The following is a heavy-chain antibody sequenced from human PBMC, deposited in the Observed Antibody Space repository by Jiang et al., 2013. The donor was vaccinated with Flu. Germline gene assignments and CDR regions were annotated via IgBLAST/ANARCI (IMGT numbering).Heavy chain of an antibody. V-gene: IGHV4-39*01. CDR1: GGSISSSSYY. CDR2: IYYSGST. D-gene: IGHD6-13*01. CDR3: ASLSSSWAPGRDY. J-gene: IGHJ4*02. Sequence: PGLVKPSETLSLTCTVSGGSISSSSYYWGWIRQPLGKGLEWIGSIYYSGSTYYNPSLKSRVTISVDTSKNQFSLKLSSVTAADTAVYYCASLSSSWAPGRDYWGQGTLVTVSS.